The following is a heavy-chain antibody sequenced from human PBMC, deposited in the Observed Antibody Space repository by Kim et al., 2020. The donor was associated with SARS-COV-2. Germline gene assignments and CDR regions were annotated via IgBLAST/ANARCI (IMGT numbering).Heavy chain of an antibody. D-gene: IGHD6-13*01. CDR2: IRSKAYGGTT. CDR1: GFTFGDYA. J-gene: IGHJ6*02. V-gene: IGHV3-49*04. Sequence: GGSLRLSCTASGFTFGDYAMSWVRQAPGKGLEWVGFIRSKAYGGTTEYTASVKGRFTISRDDSKSIAYLQMNSLKTEDTAVYYCTREPERHSSSWYLITPYYYYGMDVWGQGTTVTVSS. CDR3: TREPERHSSSWYLITPYYYYGMDV.